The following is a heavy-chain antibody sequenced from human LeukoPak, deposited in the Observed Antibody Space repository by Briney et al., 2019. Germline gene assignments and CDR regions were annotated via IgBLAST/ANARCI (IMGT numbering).Heavy chain of an antibody. CDR1: GLTLSSYW. J-gene: IGHJ4*02. V-gene: IGHV3-74*01. CDR2: INSDGSST. Sequence: GGSLRLSCAASGLTLSSYWMHWVRQAPGKGRVWVSRINSDGSSTRYADSVKGRFTISRDNAKNTLYLQMNSLRAEDTAVYYCAELTSMVEQYWGQGTLVTVSS. CDR3: AELTSMVEQY. D-gene: IGHD3-10*01.